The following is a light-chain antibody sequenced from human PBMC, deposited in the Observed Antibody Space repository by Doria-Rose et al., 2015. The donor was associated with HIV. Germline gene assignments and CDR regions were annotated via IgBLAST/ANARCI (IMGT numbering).Light chain of an antibody. CDR2: DGS. CDR1: QSFSSTY. J-gene: IGKJ1*01. CDR3: PQYGASWT. V-gene: IGKV3-20*01. Sequence: TQSPGTLSLSPGERATLSCRASQSFSSTYLAWYQQKPGQAPSLRIYDGSTRATGIPDRFSASGSGTDFTRTINRLEPEDFALYYCPQYGASWTFGQGTTVEI.